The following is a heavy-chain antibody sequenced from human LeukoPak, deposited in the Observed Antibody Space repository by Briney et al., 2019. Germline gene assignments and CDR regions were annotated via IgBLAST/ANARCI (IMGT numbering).Heavy chain of an antibody. CDR1: GGSFSGYY. V-gene: IGHV4-34*01. Sequence: SETLSLTCAVYGGSFSGYYWSWIRQPPGKGLEWIGEINHSGSTNYNPSLKSRVTISVDTSKNQFSLKLSSVTAADTAVYYCACSGRFLEQPWILYYFDYWGQGTLVTVSS. CDR3: ACSGRFLEQPWILYYFDY. CDR2: INHSGST. J-gene: IGHJ4*02. D-gene: IGHD3-3*01.